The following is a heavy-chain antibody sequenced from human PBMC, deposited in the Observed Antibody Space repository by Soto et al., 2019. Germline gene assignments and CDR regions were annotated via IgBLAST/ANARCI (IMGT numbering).Heavy chain of an antibody. V-gene: IGHV3-23*01. CDR3: AKEAGGGIGMVTSYFDY. J-gene: IGHJ4*02. Sequence: GGSLRLSCAASGITFDNFALNWVRQAPGKGLEWVSGIGGSGISTYYAGSVKGRFTISRDNSKSTLYLHMNSLRADDTAIYYCAKEAGGGIGMVTSYFDYWGQGSLVTVSS. CDR2: IGGSGIST. CDR1: GITFDNFA. D-gene: IGHD5-18*01.